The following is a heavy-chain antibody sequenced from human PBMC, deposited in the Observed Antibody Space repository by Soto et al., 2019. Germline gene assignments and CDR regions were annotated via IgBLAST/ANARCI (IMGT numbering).Heavy chain of an antibody. CDR1: GFTFSSYA. CDR3: AKEGTTYCGGDCYNPYKVYFDY. Sequence: GGSLRLSCAASGFTFSSYAMSWVRQAPGKGLEWVSAISGSGGSTYYADSVKGRFTISRDNSKNTLYLQMNSLRAEDTAVYYCAKEGTTYCGGDCYNPYKVYFDYWGQGTLVTVSS. CDR2: ISGSGGST. D-gene: IGHD2-21*01. J-gene: IGHJ4*02. V-gene: IGHV3-23*01.